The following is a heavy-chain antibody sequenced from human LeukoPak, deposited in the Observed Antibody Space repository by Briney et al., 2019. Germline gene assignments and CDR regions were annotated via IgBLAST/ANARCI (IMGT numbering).Heavy chain of an antibody. D-gene: IGHD6-19*01. V-gene: IGHV4-39*01. CDR1: GGSISSSSYY. CDR3: ARSTDGTTSSGWYVDY. Sequence: SETLSLTCTVSGGSISSSSYYWGWIRQPPGKGLEWIGTIYYSGSTYYNPSLKSRVTISIDTSKNQFSLRLSSVTAADTAVFYCARSTDGTTSSGWYVDYWGQGTLVTVSS. CDR2: IYYSGST. J-gene: IGHJ4*02.